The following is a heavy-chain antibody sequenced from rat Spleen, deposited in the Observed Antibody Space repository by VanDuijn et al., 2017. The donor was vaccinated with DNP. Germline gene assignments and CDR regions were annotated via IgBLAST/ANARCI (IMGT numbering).Heavy chain of an antibody. J-gene: IGHJ4*01. D-gene: IGHD4-3*01. Sequence: QVQLKESGPGLVQPSQTLSLTCTVAGFSLTSYNVHWVRPPPGKGLEWMGVIWKNGATRYNSALKSRLSCSKATSKSQVFLKLNRLQTEDTATYYCARDLIIRDTTSAMDAWGQGTSVTVSS. CDR1: GFSLTSYN. CDR3: ARDLIIRDTTSAMDA. CDR2: IWKNGAT. V-gene: IGHV2-41*01.